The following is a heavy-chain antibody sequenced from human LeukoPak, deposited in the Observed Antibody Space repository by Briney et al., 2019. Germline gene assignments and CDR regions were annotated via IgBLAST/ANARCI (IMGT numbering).Heavy chain of an antibody. CDR3: ARDIVNVLRYFDWPGAFDI. CDR2: INPNSGDT. Sequence: ASVKVSCKASGYTFTGYYMHWVRQAPGQGLEWMGWINPNSGDTNYAQKFQGRVTMTRDTSISTAYMELSRLRSDDTAVYYCARDIVNVLRYFDWPGAFDIWGQGTMVTVSS. CDR1: GYTFTGYY. D-gene: IGHD3-9*01. V-gene: IGHV1-2*02. J-gene: IGHJ3*02.